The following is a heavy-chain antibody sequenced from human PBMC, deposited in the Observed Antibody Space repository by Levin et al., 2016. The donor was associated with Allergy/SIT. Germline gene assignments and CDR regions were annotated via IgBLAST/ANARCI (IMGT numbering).Heavy chain of an antibody. CDR2: ISSSGSTI. Sequence: WIRQPPGKGLEWVSYISSSGSTIYYADSVKGRFTISRDNAKNSLYLQMNSLRAEDTAVYYCAISNYGGNLGGAFDIWGQGTMVTVSS. CDR3: AISNYGGNLGGAFDI. J-gene: IGHJ3*02. V-gene: IGHV3-11*01. D-gene: IGHD4-23*01.